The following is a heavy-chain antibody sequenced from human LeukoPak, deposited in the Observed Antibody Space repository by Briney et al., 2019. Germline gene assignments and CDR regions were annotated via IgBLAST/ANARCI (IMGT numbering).Heavy chain of an antibody. V-gene: IGHV3-23*01. CDR1: GFSFSGYA. D-gene: IGHD3-16*01. Sequence: GGSLRLSCAASGFSFSGYALSWVRQAPGKGLEWVSSISGGAGSTYYADSVKGRFTISRDISKNTVSLQMNSLRGEDTAVYYCAKDDAWGRYKDWGQGTLVTVSS. CDR3: AKDDAWGRYKD. CDR2: ISGGAGST. J-gene: IGHJ1*01.